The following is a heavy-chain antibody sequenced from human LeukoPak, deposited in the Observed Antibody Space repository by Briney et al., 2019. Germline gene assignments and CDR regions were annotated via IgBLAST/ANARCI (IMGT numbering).Heavy chain of an antibody. CDR2: ITSAGNFI. CDR3: ARDLWDH. V-gene: IGHV3-21*01. J-gene: IGHJ4*02. Sequence: GGSLRLSCVASGFTFSTYTMIWVRPAPGKGLEWVSSITSAGNFIYYADSLRGRFTVSRDNAKNSLYLQMNRLRAEDTAMYYCARDLWDHWGQGTLVTVSS. CDR1: GFTFSTYT.